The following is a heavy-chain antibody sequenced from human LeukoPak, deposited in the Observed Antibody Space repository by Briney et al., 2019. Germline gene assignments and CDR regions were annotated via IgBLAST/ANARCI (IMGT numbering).Heavy chain of an antibody. CDR2: TYYKSKWYN. J-gene: IGHJ5*02. CDR1: GDSVSRNSAA. V-gene: IGHV6-1*01. Sequence: SQTLSLTCAISGDSVSRNSAAWNWIRQSPSRGLEWLGRTYYKSKWYNNFAVSVKSRITINPDTSKNQFSLQLKSVTPEDTAVYYCARDMDYYGSGNYYNSRWFDPWGQGTLVTVSS. CDR3: ARDMDYYGSGNYYNSRWFDP. D-gene: IGHD3-10*01.